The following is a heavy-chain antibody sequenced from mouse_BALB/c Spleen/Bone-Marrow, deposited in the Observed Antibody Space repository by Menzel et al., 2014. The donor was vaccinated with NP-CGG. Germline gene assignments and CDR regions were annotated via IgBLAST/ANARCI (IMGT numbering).Heavy chain of an antibody. J-gene: IGHJ2*01. CDR2: ISSSYGDA. Sequence: VQLQQSGAELERPGVSVKISCKGSGYTFTDYAMHWVKQSHAKSLEWIGIISSSYGDATYNQKFKGKATMTVDKSSNTAYMELARLTSEDSAIYYCARGLSYYYGTSYYFDYWGQGTTLTVSS. CDR3: ARGLSYYYGTSYYFDY. CDR1: GYTFTDYA. D-gene: IGHD1-1*01. V-gene: IGHV1S137*01.